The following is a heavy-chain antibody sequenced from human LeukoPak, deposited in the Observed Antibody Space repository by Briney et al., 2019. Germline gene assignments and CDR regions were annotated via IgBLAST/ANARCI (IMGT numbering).Heavy chain of an antibody. D-gene: IGHD3-10*01. V-gene: IGHV3-15*01. J-gene: IGHJ3*02. CDR1: GFTFSNAW. CDR2: IKSKTDGGTT. Sequence: GGSLRLSCAASGFTFSNAWMSWVRQAPGKGLEWVGRIKSKTDGGTTDYAAPVKGRFTISRDDSKNTLYLQMNSLNTEDTAVYYCTTGVYYYGSGSYYNWAFDIWGQGTMVTVSS. CDR3: TTGVYYYGSGSYYNWAFDI.